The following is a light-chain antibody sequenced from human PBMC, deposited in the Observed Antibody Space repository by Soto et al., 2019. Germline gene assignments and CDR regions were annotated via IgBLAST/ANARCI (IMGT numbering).Light chain of an antibody. J-gene: IGKJ4*01. V-gene: IGKV2-28*01. CDR3: MQALQTPLT. CDR2: LGS. Sequence: DIVMTQSPLSLPVTPGEPASISCRSSQSLLHSNGYIHLDWYLQKPGQSPQLLIYLGSNRASGVPDRFSGSGSGTDFTLKISRVEDEDVGVYYCMQALQTPLTFGGGTKVEIK. CDR1: QSLLHSNGYIH.